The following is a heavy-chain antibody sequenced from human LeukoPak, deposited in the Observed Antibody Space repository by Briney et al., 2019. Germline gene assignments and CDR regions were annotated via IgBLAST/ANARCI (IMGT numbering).Heavy chain of an antibody. CDR3: ARHERPYSNYYPYFDC. CDR2: IYYSGST. CDR1: GGSIRSRRYY. V-gene: IGHV4-39*01. J-gene: IGHJ4*02. Sequence: SETLSLTCTVSGGSIRSRRYYWGWIRQPPGKGLEWIGSIYYSGSTYYNPSLKSRVTISVDTSKKQFSLKLISVSDDCTAVYYFARHERPYSNYYPYFDCWGQGTLVTVSS. D-gene: IGHD4-11*01.